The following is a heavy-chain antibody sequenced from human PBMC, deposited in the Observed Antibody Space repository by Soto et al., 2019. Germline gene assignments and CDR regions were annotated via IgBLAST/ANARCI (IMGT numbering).Heavy chain of an antibody. J-gene: IGHJ2*01. CDR2: IAPNNGNT. Sequence: GASVKVSCKTSGYKFTDHRIHWVRQAPGQGLEWMGWIAPNNGNTHYVPKFKGRVTMTSDTSTSTAHMELAELTSDDTAVYYCATKLGFTWLTYFELWGRGTLVTVSS. V-gene: IGHV1-2*02. CDR3: ATKLGFTWLTYFEL. CDR1: GYKFTDHR. D-gene: IGHD3-22*01.